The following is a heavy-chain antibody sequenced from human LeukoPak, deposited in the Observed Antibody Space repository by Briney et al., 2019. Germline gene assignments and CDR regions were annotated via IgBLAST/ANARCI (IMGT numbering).Heavy chain of an antibody. CDR3: ARIREWFDAFDI. J-gene: IGHJ3*02. V-gene: IGHV4-59*01. Sequence: PSETLSLTCGVYGGSFSDYYWTLIRQPPGKGLEWIGYIYYSGSTNYNPSLKSRVTISVDTSKNQFSLKLSSVTAADTAVYYCARIREWFDAFDIWGQGTMVTVSS. D-gene: IGHD3-3*01. CDR2: IYYSGST. CDR1: GGSFSDYY.